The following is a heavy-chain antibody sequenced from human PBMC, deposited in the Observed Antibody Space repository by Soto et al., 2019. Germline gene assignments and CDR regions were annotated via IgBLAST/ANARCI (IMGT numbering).Heavy chain of an antibody. CDR2: INPNSGGT. CDR3: ARSVSTYYYYYYMDV. J-gene: IGHJ6*03. Sequence: ASVKVSCKASGDTFTGYYMHWVRQAPGQGLEWMGWINPNSGGTNYAQKFQGWVTMTRDTSISTAYMELSRLRSDDTAVYYCARSVSTYYYYYYMDVWGKGTTVTVSS. V-gene: IGHV1-2*04. D-gene: IGHD3-16*01. CDR1: GDTFTGYY.